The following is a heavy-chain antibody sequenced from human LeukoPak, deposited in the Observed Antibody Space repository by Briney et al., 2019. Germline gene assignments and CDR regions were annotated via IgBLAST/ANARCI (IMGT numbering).Heavy chain of an antibody. J-gene: IGHJ1*01. CDR3: ARYGSGSYSDDHFQH. D-gene: IGHD3-10*01. Sequence: SETLSLTCTVSGGSISGYYWSWIRQPPGKGLEWIGFIYYSGSTKYNPSLKSRVTISVDTSRNQFSLKLTSVTAADTAVYYCARYGSGSYSDDHFQHWGQGTLVTVSS. CDR1: GGSISGYY. V-gene: IGHV4-59*08. CDR2: IYYSGST.